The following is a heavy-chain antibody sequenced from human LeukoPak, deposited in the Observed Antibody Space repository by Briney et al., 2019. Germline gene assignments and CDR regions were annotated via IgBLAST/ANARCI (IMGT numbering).Heavy chain of an antibody. CDR2: ISSNSSYI. Sequence: GGSLRLSCAASGFTFSSYSMNWVRQAPGKGLEWVSSISSNSSYIYYADSVKGRFTISRDNAKNSLYLQMNSLRAEDTAVYYCARAAYSGSSLYFDYWGQGTLVTVSS. CDR1: GFTFSSYS. J-gene: IGHJ4*02. D-gene: IGHD1-26*01. CDR3: ARAAYSGSSLYFDY. V-gene: IGHV3-21*01.